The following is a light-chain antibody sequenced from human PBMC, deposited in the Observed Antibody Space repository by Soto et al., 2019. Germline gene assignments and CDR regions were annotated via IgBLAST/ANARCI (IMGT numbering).Light chain of an antibody. CDR1: SSDVGGYNY. Sequence: QSALTQPPSASGSPGQSVTISCTGTSSDVGGYNYVSWYQHHPGKARKLMIYEVSKRPSGVPDRFSGSKSGNTASLTVSGLQAEDEADYYCSSYAGSNNLVFGGRGKVTL. V-gene: IGLV2-8*01. CDR2: EVS. CDR3: SSYAGSNNLV. J-gene: IGLJ3*02.